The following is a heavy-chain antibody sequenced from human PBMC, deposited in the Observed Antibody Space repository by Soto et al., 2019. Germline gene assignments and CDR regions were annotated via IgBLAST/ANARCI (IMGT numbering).Heavy chain of an antibody. CDR1: GFTFSSYG. Sequence: QVQLVESGGGVVQPGRSLRLSCAASGFTFSSYGMHWVRQAPGKGLEWVAIISYDGSNKYYADSVKGRFTISRDNSKNTLYLHMNRLRAEDTAVYYCAQEGPRYYYFDYWGQGTLVTVSS. CDR3: AQEGPRYYYFDY. CDR2: ISYDGSNK. V-gene: IGHV3-30*18. J-gene: IGHJ4*02. D-gene: IGHD3-9*01.